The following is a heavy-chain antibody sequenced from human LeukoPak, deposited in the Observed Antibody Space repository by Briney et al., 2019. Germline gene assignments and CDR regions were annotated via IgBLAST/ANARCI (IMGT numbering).Heavy chain of an antibody. V-gene: IGHV3-7*01. D-gene: IGHD3-16*02. CDR3: ARPSDDYVWGSYRYPMDY. J-gene: IGHJ4*02. CDR1: GFTFSSYW. CDR2: IKQDGSEK. Sequence: GGSLRLSCAASGFTFSSYWMSWVRQAPGKGLEWVANIKQDGSEKYYVDSVKGRFTISRDNAKNSLYLQMNSLRAEDTAVYYCARPSDDYVWGSYRYPMDYWGQGTLVTVFS.